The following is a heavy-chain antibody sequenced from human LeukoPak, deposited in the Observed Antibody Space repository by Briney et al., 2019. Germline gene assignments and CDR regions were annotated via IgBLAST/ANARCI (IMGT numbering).Heavy chain of an antibody. D-gene: IGHD6-13*01. CDR2: IYYSGTT. CDR3: ARLGSAAGGSRYFDY. J-gene: IGHJ4*02. Sequence: ASETLSLTCTVSGGSISSSSYYWGWIRQPPGEGLEWIGSIYYSGTTYYNPSLKSRVTISVDTSKNQFSLILSSVTAADTAVYYCARLGSAAGGSRYFDYWGQGTLVTVSS. V-gene: IGHV4-39*01. CDR1: GGSISSSSYY.